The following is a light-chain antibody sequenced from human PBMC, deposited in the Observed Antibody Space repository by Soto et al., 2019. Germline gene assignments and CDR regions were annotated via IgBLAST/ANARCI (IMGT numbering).Light chain of an antibody. CDR1: HNIISY. J-gene: IGKJ4*01. V-gene: IGKV1-39*01. CDR2: AAS. Sequence: DIQMTQSPSSLSASVGDRVTITCRASHNIISYLHWYQHKPGKAPKLLIYAASSLQSGVPSRFSGSGSGTDFTLTISSLQPEDFATYYCQQSYSKPRSFGGGTKVEIK. CDR3: QQSYSKPRS.